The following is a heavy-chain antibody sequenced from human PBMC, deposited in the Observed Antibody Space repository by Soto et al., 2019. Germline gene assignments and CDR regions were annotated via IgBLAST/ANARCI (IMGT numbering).Heavy chain of an antibody. J-gene: IGHJ3*02. D-gene: IGHD6-13*01. CDR2: IYYSGST. Sequence: QVQLQESGPGLVKPSETLSLTCTVSGGSISSYYWSWIRQPPGKGLEWIGYIYYSGSTNYNPSLKSLVTISVDTSKNQFSLKLSSVTAADTAVYYCARRYSSAFDIWGQGTIVTVSS. V-gene: IGHV4-59*08. CDR3: ARRYSSAFDI. CDR1: GGSISSYY.